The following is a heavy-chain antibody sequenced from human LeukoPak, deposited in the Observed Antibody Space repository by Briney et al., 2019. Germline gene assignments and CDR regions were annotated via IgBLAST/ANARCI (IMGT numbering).Heavy chain of an antibody. CDR2: IYSGGST. CDR1: GFTVSSNY. D-gene: IGHD4-17*01. V-gene: IGHV3-53*01. Sequence: GGSLRLSCAASGFTVSSNYMSWVRQAPGKGLEWVSVIYSGGSTYYADSVKGRFTISRDNSENTLYLQMNSLRAEDTAVYYCARDGGDYGDYSALDYWGQGTLVTVSS. CDR3: ARDGGDYGDYSALDY. J-gene: IGHJ4*02.